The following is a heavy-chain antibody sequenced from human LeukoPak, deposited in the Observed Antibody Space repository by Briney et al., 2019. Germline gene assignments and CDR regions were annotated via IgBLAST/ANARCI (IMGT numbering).Heavy chain of an antibody. CDR1: GGPINNQY. J-gene: IGHJ4*02. V-gene: IGHV4-59*11. CDR2: IFDTGNT. D-gene: IGHD5-18*01. CDR3: ARDQVGYGLDY. Sequence: SETLSLTCIVSGGPINNQYWSWIRQPPGQGLEWIGYIFDTGNTNYNPSLKGRVAISLDTSKNQFSLKLSSVTAADTAVYYCARDQVGYGLDYWGQGTLVTVSS.